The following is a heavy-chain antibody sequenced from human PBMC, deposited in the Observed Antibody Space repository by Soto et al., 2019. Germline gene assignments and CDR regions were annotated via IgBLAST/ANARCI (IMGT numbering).Heavy chain of an antibody. J-gene: IGHJ4*02. Sequence: QVQLVQSGAEVKKPGSSVKVYCKPSGGTLRSYAISWVRQTPGQGLEWMGGIVPIFGTADYEQKFQGRVTITADESTSTAYMELSSLRSEDTVVYYCASHYDSSGYYYRGLDYWGQGTLVTVSS. CDR1: GGTLRSYA. V-gene: IGHV1-69*01. CDR2: IVPIFGTA. CDR3: ASHYDSSGYYYRGLDY. D-gene: IGHD3-22*01.